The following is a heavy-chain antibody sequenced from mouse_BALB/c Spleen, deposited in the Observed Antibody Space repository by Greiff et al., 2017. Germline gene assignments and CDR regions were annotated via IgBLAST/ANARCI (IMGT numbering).Heavy chain of an antibody. V-gene: IGHV1S56*01. Sequence: VQLQQSGPELVKPGASVRISCKASGYTFTSYYIHWVKQRPGQGLEWIGWIYPGNVNTKYNEKFKGKATLTADKSSSTAYMQLSSLTSEDSAVYFCARGTTTATLFAYWGQGTLVTVSA. CDR3: ARGTTTATLFAY. CDR2: IYPGNVNT. J-gene: IGHJ3*01. D-gene: IGHD1-2*01. CDR1: GYTFTSYY.